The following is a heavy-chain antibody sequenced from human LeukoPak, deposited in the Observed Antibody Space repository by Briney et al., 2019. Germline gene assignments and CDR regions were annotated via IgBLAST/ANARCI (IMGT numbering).Heavy chain of an antibody. CDR1: GFTFSSYA. CDR3: ARPARPYYYYYYMDV. D-gene: IGHD6-6*01. CDR2: ISYDGSNK. J-gene: IGHJ6*03. Sequence: GGSLRPSCAASGFTFSSYAMHWVRQAPGKGLEWVAVISYDGSNKYYADSVKGRFTTSRDNSKNTLYLQMNSLRAEDTAVYYCARPARPYYYYYYMDVWGKGTTVTVSS. V-gene: IGHV3-30*04.